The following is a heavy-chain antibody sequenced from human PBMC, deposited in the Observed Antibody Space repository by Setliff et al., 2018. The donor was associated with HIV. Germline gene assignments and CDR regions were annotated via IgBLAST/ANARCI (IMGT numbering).Heavy chain of an antibody. CDR3: ARGRQRYYGSGSYYHDY. D-gene: IGHD3-10*01. Sequence: SETLSLTCTVSGGSISSSSYYWGWIRQPPGKGLEWIGSIYYSGSTYYNPSLKSRVTISVETSKNQFSLKLSSVTAADTAVYYCARGRQRYYGSGSYYHDYWGQGTLVTVS. J-gene: IGHJ4*02. CDR2: IYYSGST. CDR1: GGSISSSSYY. V-gene: IGHV4-39*07.